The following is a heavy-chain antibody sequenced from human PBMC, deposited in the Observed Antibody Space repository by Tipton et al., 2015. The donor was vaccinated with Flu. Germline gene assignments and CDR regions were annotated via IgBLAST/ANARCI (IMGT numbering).Heavy chain of an antibody. CDR1: GGSISSYY. CDR2: IYYSGGT. Sequence: LRLSCTVSGGSISSYYWSWIRQPPGKGLEWIGYIYYSGGTNYNPSLKSRVAISVDTSKNQFSLKLSSVTAADTAVYYCARGDCSSTSCLDYWGQGTLVTVS. D-gene: IGHD2-2*01. J-gene: IGHJ4*02. CDR3: ARGDCSSTSCLDY. V-gene: IGHV4-59*01.